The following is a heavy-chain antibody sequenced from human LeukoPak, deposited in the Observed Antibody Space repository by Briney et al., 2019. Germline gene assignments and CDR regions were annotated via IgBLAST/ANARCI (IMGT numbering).Heavy chain of an antibody. Sequence: GGSLRLSCAASGFTFSSHGMNWVRQAPGKGLEWVSGISPSGGITYYTDSVKGRFTISRDNSKNTVSLQMNSLRVEDTAVYYCAKGGAQVGGQGTLVTVSS. V-gene: IGHV3-23*01. D-gene: IGHD1-26*01. CDR3: AKGGAQV. J-gene: IGHJ4*02. CDR1: GFTFSSHG. CDR2: ISPSGGIT.